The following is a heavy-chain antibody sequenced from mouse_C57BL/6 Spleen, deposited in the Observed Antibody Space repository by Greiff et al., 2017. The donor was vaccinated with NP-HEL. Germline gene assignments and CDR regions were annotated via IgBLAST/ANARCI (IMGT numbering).Heavy chain of an antibody. CDR2: ISDGGSYT. Sequence: EVKLMESGGGLVKPGGSLKLSCAASGFTFSSYAMSWVRQTPEKRLEWVATISDGGSYTYYPDNVKGRFTISRDNAKNNLYLQMSHLKSEDTAMYYCARALYYYGSSYTWFAYWGQGTLVTVTA. V-gene: IGHV5-4*03. D-gene: IGHD1-1*01. J-gene: IGHJ3*01. CDR3: ARALYYYGSSYTWFAY. CDR1: GFTFSSYA.